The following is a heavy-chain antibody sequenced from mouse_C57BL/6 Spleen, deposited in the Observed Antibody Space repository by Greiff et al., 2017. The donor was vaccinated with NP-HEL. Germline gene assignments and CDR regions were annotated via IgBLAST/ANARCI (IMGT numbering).Heavy chain of an antibody. CDR1: GYTFTDYE. V-gene: IGHV1-15*01. CDR3: TFQDYYAMDY. J-gene: IGHJ4*01. CDR2: IDPETGGT. Sequence: QVQLQQSGAELVRPGASVTLSCKASGYTFTDYEMHWVKQTPVHGLEWIGAIDPETGGTAYNQKFKGKAILTADKSSSTAYMELRSLTSEDSAVYYCTFQDYYAMDYWGQGTSVTVSS.